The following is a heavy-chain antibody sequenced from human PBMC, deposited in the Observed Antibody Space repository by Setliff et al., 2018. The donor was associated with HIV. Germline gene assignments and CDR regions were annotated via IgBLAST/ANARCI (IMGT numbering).Heavy chain of an antibody. CDR3: ARERTAYYYDSSGYLDAFDI. D-gene: IGHD3-22*01. CDR1: GYTFTSYG. Sequence: ASVKVSCKASGYTFTSYGISWVRQAPGQGLEWMGWIYPNSGDTKYAQKFQGRVTMTRDTSTSTAYMELGSLRSDDTAVYYCARERTAYYYDSSGYLDAFDIWGQGTMVTVSS. V-gene: IGHV1-18*01. J-gene: IGHJ3*02. CDR2: IYPNSGDT.